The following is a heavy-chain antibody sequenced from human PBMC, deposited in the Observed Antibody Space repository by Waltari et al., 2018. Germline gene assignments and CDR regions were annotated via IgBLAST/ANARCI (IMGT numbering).Heavy chain of an antibody. Sequence: QVQLQESGPGLVKPSQTLSLTCTVSGGSISSGSYYWSWIRQPAGKGLEWIGRIYTSGSTNYNPSLKSRVTISVDTSKNQFSLKLSSVTAADTAVYYCARARGYYDSSGYTIESFDYWGQGTLVTVSS. D-gene: IGHD3-22*01. V-gene: IGHV4-61*02. J-gene: IGHJ4*02. CDR3: ARARGYYDSSGYTIESFDY. CDR2: IYTSGST. CDR1: GGSISSGSYY.